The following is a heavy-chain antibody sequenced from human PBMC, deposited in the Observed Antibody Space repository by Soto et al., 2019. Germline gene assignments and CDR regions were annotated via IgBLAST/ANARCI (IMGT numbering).Heavy chain of an antibody. V-gene: IGHV1-18*01. CDR3: ARSTVTTSRWFDP. CDR2: ISAYNGNT. J-gene: IGHJ5*02. Sequence: GASVKVSCKASGYTFTSYGISWVRQAPGQGLKWMGWISAYNGNTNYAQKHQGRVTMTTDTSTSTAYMELRSLRSDDTAVYYCARSTVTTSRWFDPWGQGPLVTVSS. CDR1: GYTFTSYG. D-gene: IGHD4-17*01.